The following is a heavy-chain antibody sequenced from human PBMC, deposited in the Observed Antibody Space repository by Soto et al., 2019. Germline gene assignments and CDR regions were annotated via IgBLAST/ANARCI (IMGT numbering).Heavy chain of an antibody. CDR2: IIPIFGTA. CDR3: ARGTYYYDSSGYGTWFDY. V-gene: IGHV1-69*13. J-gene: IGHJ4*02. D-gene: IGHD3-22*01. CDR1: GGTFSSYA. Sequence: SVKVSCKASGGTFSSYAISWVRQAPGQGLEWMGGIIPIFGTANYAQKFQGRVTITADESTSTAYMELSSLRSEDTAVYYCARGTYYYDSSGYGTWFDYWGQGTLVTV.